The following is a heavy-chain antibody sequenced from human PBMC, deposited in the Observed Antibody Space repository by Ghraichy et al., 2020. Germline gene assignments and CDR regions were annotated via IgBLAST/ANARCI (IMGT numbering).Heavy chain of an antibody. CDR1: GVSITTYY. D-gene: IGHD6-19*01. CDR3: VRGRGQWLSVYFDY. CDR2: IFYTGGA. Sequence: SETLSLTCTVSGVSITTYYWSWIRQPPGKGLELVGYIFYTGGANYNPSLESRVTISPDVPNNQFSLRLTSVTAADMAVYYCVRGRGQWLSVYFDYWGQGSLVTVSS. J-gene: IGHJ4*02. V-gene: IGHV4-59*01.